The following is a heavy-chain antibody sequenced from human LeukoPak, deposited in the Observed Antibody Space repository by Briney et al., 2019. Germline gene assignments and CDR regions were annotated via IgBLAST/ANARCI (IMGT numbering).Heavy chain of an antibody. V-gene: IGHV4-4*07. Sequence: PSETLSLTCSVSGGAISNFYWSWIRQSAGKGLEWIGQIYGSGGTNYNPSLKSRVTISVDTSKNQFSLKLSSVTAADTAVYYCARLPSIAAHYYYYYYYMDVWGKGTTVTVSS. J-gene: IGHJ6*03. D-gene: IGHD6-6*01. CDR3: ARLPSIAAHYYYYYYYMDV. CDR2: IYGSGGT. CDR1: GGAISNFY.